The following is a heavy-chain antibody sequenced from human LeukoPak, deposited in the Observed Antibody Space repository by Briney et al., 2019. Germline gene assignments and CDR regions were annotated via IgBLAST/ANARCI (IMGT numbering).Heavy chain of an antibody. CDR1: GGSISSYY. CDR3: ARRDYYGSGDP. J-gene: IGHJ5*02. D-gene: IGHD3-10*01. V-gene: IGHV4-59*12. Sequence: SETLSLTCTVSGGSISSYYWSWIRQPPGKGLEWIGYIHYSGSTNYNPSLKSRVTISVDTSKNQFSLKLSSVTAADTAVYYCARRDYYGSGDPWGQGTLVTVSS. CDR2: IHYSGST.